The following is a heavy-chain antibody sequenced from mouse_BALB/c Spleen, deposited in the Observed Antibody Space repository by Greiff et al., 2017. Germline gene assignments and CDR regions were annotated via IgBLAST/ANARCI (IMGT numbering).Heavy chain of an antibody. J-gene: IGHJ4*01. CDR2: IWAGGST. CDR3: ARRVGLRRDYAMDY. D-gene: IGHD2-4*01. Sequence: VQLKESGPGLVAPSQSLSITCTVSGFSLTSYGVHWVRQPPGKGLEWLGVIWAGGSTNYNSALMSRLSISKDNSKSQVFFKMNSLQANDTAIYYCARRVGLRRDYAMDYWGQGTSVTVSS. V-gene: IGHV2-9*02. CDR1: GFSLTSYG.